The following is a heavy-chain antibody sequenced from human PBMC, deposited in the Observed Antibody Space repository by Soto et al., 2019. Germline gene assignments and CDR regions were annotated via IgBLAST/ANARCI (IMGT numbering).Heavy chain of an antibody. V-gene: IGHV1-69*01. CDR1: GGTFSSYA. CDR2: IIPIFGTA. Sequence: QVQLVQSGAEVKKPGSSVKVSCKASGGTFSSYAISWVRQAPGQGLEWMGGIIPIFGTANYAQKFQGRVTIPADESTSTAYMELSSLRSEDTAVYYCAREVITGTIDAYYYYYYGMDVWGQGTTVTVSS. CDR3: AREVITGTIDAYYYYYYGMDV. D-gene: IGHD1-7*01. J-gene: IGHJ6*02.